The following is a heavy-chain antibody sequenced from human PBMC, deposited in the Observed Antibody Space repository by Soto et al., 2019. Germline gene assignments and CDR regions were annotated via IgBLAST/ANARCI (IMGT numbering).Heavy chain of an antibody. V-gene: IGHV4-30-2*01. Sequence: QLQLQESGSGLVKPSQTLSLTCAVSGGSISSGGYSWSWIRQPPGKGLEWIGYIYHSGSTYYNPSHKSRVTISVHRSKIQFSLKLSSVTAADTAVYYCAAGGGLPRYYWGQGTLVSVSS. CDR3: AAGGGLPRYY. D-gene: IGHD5-12*01. CDR1: GGSISSGGYS. CDR2: IYHSGST. J-gene: IGHJ4*02.